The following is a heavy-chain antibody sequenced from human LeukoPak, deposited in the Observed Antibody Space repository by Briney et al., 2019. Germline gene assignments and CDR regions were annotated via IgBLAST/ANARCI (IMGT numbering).Heavy chain of an antibody. D-gene: IGHD3-3*01. J-gene: IGHJ4*02. Sequence: SETLSLTCTVSGGSTSSSNYYWGWIRQPPGKGLEWIGGIHYSGNTYYNPSLKSRVAISVDTSKNQFSLKLSSVTAADTAVYYCARLGAGPTYYDFWSGYSSFYFDYWGQGTLVTVSS. CDR1: GGSTSSSNYY. CDR2: IHYSGNT. V-gene: IGHV4-39*01. CDR3: ARLGAGPTYYDFWSGYSSFYFDY.